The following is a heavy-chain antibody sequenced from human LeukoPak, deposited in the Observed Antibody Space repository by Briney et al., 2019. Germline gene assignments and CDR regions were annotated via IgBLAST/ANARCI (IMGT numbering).Heavy chain of an antibody. CDR2: ISWNSGSI. V-gene: IGHV3-9*01. CDR1: GFTFDDYA. J-gene: IGHJ4*02. CDR3: TRVGYIDEGIDY. D-gene: IGHD5-24*01. Sequence: GGSLRLSCAASGFTFDDYAMHWVRQAPGKGLQWVSGISWNSGSIGYADSVKGRFTISRDNAKNSLYLQMNSLRAEDTAIYYCTRVGYIDEGIDYWGQGTLVTVSS.